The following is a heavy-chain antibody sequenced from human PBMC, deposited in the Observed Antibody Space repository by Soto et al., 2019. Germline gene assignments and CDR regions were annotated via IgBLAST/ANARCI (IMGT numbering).Heavy chain of an antibody. V-gene: IGHV4-30-4*01. Sequence: QVQLQESGPGLVKPSQTLSLTCTVSAGSIRSGDYYWTWIRQPPGKGLEWIGYIDHSGSAYYNPSLKSRATISIDTSSIPFSLKMTSVTAADTAVYYCAGELGTFYFDHWGQGTLVTVSS. D-gene: IGHD7-27*01. CDR1: AGSIRSGDYY. CDR3: AGELGTFYFDH. J-gene: IGHJ4*02. CDR2: IDHSGSA.